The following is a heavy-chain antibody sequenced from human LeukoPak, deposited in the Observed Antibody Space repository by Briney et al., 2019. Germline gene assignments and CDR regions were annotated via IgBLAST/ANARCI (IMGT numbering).Heavy chain of an antibody. Sequence: PGGSLRLSCAASGFTFSSYAMSWVRQAPGKGLEWVSAISGSGGSTYYADFVKGRFTISRDNSKNTLYLQMNSLRAEDTAVYYCAKDVGLLLGYYYYGMDVWGQGTTVTVSS. CDR1: GFTFSSYA. J-gene: IGHJ6*02. D-gene: IGHD2-15*01. CDR2: ISGSGGST. V-gene: IGHV3-23*01. CDR3: AKDVGLLLGYYYYGMDV.